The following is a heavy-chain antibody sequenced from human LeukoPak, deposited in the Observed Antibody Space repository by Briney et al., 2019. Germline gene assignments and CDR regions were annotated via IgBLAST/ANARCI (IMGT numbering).Heavy chain of an antibody. V-gene: IGHV3-23*01. J-gene: IGHJ4*02. CDR1: GFXFSTNA. CDR2: ISGRTGST. CDR3: AKEGGSAVAGNFDY. Sequence: GGSLRLSCAASGFXFSTNAISWVRQAPGKGLEWVSAISGRTGSTYYADSVKGRFTISRDNSKNTLYLQMNSLRAEDTAVYYCAKEGGSAVAGNFDYWGQGTLVTVSS. D-gene: IGHD6-19*01.